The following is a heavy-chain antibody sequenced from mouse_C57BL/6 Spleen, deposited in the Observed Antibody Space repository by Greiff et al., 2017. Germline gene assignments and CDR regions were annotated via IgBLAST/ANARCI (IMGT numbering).Heavy chain of an antibody. D-gene: IGHD2-4*01. V-gene: IGHV1-74*01. Sequence: QVQLQQPGAELVKPGASVKVSCKASGYTFTSYWMHWVKQRPGQGLEWIGRIHPSDSDTNYNQKFKGKATLTADKSSSTAYMQLSSLTSEDSAVYFCARCYDYDQYYFDYWGQGTTLTVSS. CDR3: ARCYDYDQYYFDY. CDR2: IHPSDSDT. J-gene: IGHJ2*01. CDR1: GYTFTSYW.